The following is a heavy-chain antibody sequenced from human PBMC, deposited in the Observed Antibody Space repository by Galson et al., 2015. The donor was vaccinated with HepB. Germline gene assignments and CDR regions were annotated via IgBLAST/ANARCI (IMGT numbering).Heavy chain of an antibody. D-gene: IGHD6-19*01. J-gene: IGHJ1*01. CDR3: ATRSGASGWYSYFQH. Sequence: SLRLSCAASGFTFKNYAMHWVRQAPGKGLEWVSGMSDNGDNTFYADSVKGRFTISRDISKNTVYLQMNSLRVEDTAVYYCATRSGASGWYSYFQHWGQGTLVTVSS. V-gene: IGHV3-23*01. CDR2: MSDNGDNT. CDR1: GFTFKNYA.